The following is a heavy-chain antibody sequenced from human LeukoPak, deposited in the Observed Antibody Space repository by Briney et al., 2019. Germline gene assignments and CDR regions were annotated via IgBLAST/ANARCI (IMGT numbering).Heavy chain of an antibody. CDR3: AREGGFYRPLDY. Sequence: SETLSLTCTVSGGSVSSGSYYWTWIRQPPGKGLECIGYIYYSGSTNYNSSLKSRVTISLDTSKNQFSLKLSSVTAADTAVYYCAREGGFYRPLDYSGQGTLVTVSS. J-gene: IGHJ4*02. CDR2: IYYSGST. D-gene: IGHD6-25*01. V-gene: IGHV4-61*01. CDR1: GGSVSSGSYY.